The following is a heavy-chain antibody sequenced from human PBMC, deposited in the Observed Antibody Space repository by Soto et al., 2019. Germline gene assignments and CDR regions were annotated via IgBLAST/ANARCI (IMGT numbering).Heavy chain of an antibody. D-gene: IGHD1-1*01. J-gene: IGHJ4*02. V-gene: IGHV3-9*01. CDR3: ARNLNGYGNWDY. CDR1: GFIFDDYA. CDR2: ISWNSGKT. Sequence: GGSLRLSCAISGFIFDDYAMHWVRQAPGKGLEWVSGISWNSGKTGYADSVKGRFTISRDNAKNSLYLQMNSLRAEDTAVYYCARNLNGYGNWDYWGQGNLVT.